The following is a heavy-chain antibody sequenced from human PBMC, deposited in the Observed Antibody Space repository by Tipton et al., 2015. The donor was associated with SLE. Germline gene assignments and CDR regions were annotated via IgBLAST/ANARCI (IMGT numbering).Heavy chain of an antibody. D-gene: IGHD3-9*01. V-gene: IGHV4-31*02. CDR2: IHDSGST. CDR1: GGFIGRSTYY. Sequence: LRLSCTVSGGFIGRSTYYWSWIRQFPGKGLEWIGYIHDSGSTYYNPSLQSRANISPGTSASQFSLHLTSVTAADTAVYYCARVACGRYLGRFEFWGRGTLVSVSS. J-gene: IGHJ2*01. CDR3: ARVACGRYLGRFEF.